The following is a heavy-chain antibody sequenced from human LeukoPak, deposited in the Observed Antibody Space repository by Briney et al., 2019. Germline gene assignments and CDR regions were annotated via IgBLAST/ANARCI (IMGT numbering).Heavy chain of an antibody. CDR1: GFTFSSYT. CDR3: ARDIVVVPAAITLRYYYYGMDV. CDR2: ITTSDGNT. Sequence: GGSLRLSCAASGFTFSSYTMSWVRQAPGKGLEWVSTITTSDGNTYYADSVKGRFTVSRDNSKNTLFLQMNSLRAEDTAVYYCARDIVVVPAAITLRYYYYGMDVWGQGTTVTVSS. J-gene: IGHJ6*02. D-gene: IGHD2-2*02. V-gene: IGHV3-23*01.